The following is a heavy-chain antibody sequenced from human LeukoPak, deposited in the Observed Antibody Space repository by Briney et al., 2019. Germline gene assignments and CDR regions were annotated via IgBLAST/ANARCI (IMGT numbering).Heavy chain of an antibody. CDR3: ARASDSSGYYPFDY. CDR2: ISSSSTYI. Sequence: PGGSLRLSRAASGFTFSSYSMNWVRQAPGKGLEWVSSISSSSTYIYYADSVKGRFTISRDNAKNSLYLQMNSLRAEDTAVFYCARASDSSGYYPFDYWGQGTLVTVSS. D-gene: IGHD3-22*01. CDR1: GFTFSSYS. J-gene: IGHJ4*02. V-gene: IGHV3-21*01.